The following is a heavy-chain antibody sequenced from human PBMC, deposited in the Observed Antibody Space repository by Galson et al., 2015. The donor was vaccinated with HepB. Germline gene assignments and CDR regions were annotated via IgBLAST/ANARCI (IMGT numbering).Heavy chain of an antibody. J-gene: IGHJ5*02. CDR3: ARDKEQGDGYNQRGFDP. Sequence: SLRLSCAASGFTFSSYAMHWVRQAPGKGLEWVAVISYDGSNKYYADSVKGRFTISRDNSKNTLYLQMNSLRAEDTAVYYCARDKEQGDGYNQRGFDPWGQGTLVTVSS. D-gene: IGHD5-24*01. V-gene: IGHV3-30-3*01. CDR2: ISYDGSNK. CDR1: GFTFSSYA.